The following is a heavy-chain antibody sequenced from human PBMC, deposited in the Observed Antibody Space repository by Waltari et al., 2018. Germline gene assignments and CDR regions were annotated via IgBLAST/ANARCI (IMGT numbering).Heavy chain of an antibody. V-gene: IGHV3-21*01. D-gene: IGHD4-17*01. J-gene: IGHJ6*02. CDR3: ARGLTVTTVTVYYYYGMDV. CDR1: GFTFSSYS. CDR2: ISSSSSYI. Sequence: EVQLVESGGGLVKPGGSLRLSCAASGFTFSSYSMNWVRQAPGKGLEWVSSISSSSSYIYYADSVKGRFTISRDNAKNSLYLQRNSLRAEDTAVYYCARGLTVTTVTVYYYYGMDVWGQGTTVTVSS.